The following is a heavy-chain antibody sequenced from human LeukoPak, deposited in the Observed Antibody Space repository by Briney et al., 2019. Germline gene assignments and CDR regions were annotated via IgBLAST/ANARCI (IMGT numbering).Heavy chain of an antibody. V-gene: IGHV3-53*01. J-gene: IGHJ4*02. D-gene: IGHD3-3*01. CDR2: IYSGGST. CDR3: AKDAPLYYDFWNGYYTPFDY. CDR1: GFTVSSNY. Sequence: GGSLRLSCAASGFTVSSNYMSWVRQAPGKGLEWVSVIYSGGSTYYADSVKGRFTISRDNSKNTLYLQMNSLRAEDTAVYYCAKDAPLYYDFWNGYYTPFDYWGQGTLVTVSS.